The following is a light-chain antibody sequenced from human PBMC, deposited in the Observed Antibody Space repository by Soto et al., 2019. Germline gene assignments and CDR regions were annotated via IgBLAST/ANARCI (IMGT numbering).Light chain of an antibody. CDR3: QQYINWPLT. CDR1: QSVRGN. J-gene: IGKJ4*01. V-gene: IGKV3-15*01. CDR2: GAS. Sequence: EIVMTQSPATLSVSPGERATLSCRASQSVRGNLAWYQQKPGQAPRLLIYGASTRATDIPARFSGSGSETEFTLTISSLQSEDFAMYYCQQYINWPLTFGGGTKVEIK.